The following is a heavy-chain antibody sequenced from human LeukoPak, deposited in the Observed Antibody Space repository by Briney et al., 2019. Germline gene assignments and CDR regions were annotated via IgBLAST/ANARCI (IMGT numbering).Heavy chain of an antibody. CDR3: TREQDREASATVVGDY. CDR1: GCTFSRFE. J-gene: IGHJ4*02. D-gene: IGHD4-23*01. Sequence: GGSLRLSCVASGCTFSRFEMNWVRQAPGKGLEWISHISTGTYIAYTDSVKGRFTISRDNAKNSLFLQMNSLRAEDTAVYYCTREQDREASATVVGDYWGQGTLVTVSS. V-gene: IGHV3-48*03. CDR2: ISTGTYI.